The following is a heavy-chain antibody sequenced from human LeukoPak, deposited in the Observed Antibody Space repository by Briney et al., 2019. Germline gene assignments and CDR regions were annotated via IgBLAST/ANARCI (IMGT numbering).Heavy chain of an antibody. V-gene: IGHV1-18*01. Sequence: ASVKVSRKASGYTFTSYGISWVRQAPGQGLEWMGWISAYNGNTNYAQKLQGRVTMTTDTSTSTAYMELRSLRSDDTAVYYCARGAIDIVVVVAATFFDYWGQGTLVTVSS. CDR1: GYTFTSYG. J-gene: IGHJ4*02. CDR3: ARGAIDIVVVVAATFFDY. CDR2: ISAYNGNT. D-gene: IGHD2-15*01.